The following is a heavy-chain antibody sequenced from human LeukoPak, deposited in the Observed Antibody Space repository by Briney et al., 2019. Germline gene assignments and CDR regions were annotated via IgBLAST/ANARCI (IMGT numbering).Heavy chain of an antibody. J-gene: IGHJ6*03. Sequence: GGSLRLSCAASGFTFSSYEMNWVRQAPGKGLEWVSYISSSGSTIYYADSVKGRFTISRDNAKNSLYLQMNSLTAEDTAVYYCARERVGSVMVYADYYYYMDVWGKGTTVTVSS. D-gene: IGHD2-8*01. CDR1: GFTFSSYE. CDR3: ARERVGSVMVYADYYYYMDV. V-gene: IGHV3-48*03. CDR2: ISSSGSTI.